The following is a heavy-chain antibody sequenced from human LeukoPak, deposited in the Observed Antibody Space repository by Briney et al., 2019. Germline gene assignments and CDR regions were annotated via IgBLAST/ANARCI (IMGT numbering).Heavy chain of an antibody. J-gene: IGHJ3*01. V-gene: IGHV3-30*03. Sequence: QSGGSLRLSCAASGFTFSSHWMHWVRQAPGKGLEWVAVVSYDGTNKFYADSVKGRFTISRDGSKNTLYLQMNSLGVEDTAVYYCAREVGTSRAGLAWFELWGQGTMVTVSS. D-gene: IGHD4/OR15-4a*01. CDR3: AREVGTSRAGLAWFEL. CDR2: VSYDGTNK. CDR1: GFTFSSHW.